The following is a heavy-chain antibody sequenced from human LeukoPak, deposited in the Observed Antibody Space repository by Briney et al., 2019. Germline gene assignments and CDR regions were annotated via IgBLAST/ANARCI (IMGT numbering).Heavy chain of an antibody. J-gene: IGHJ5*02. CDR3: ARDGRPYTSGSYYRKGWFDP. CDR1: GGSISNYF. V-gene: IGHV4-59*01. CDR2: IYYRGST. Sequence: SETLSLTCTVSGGSISNYFWSWIRQPPGKGLEWIGYIYYRGSTNYNPSLKSRVTISVDTSENQISLKLSSVTAADTAVYYCARDGRPYTSGSYYRKGWFDPWGQGTLVTVSS. D-gene: IGHD3-10*01.